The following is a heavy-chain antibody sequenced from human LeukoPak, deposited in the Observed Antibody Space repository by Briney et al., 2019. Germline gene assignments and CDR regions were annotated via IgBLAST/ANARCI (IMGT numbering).Heavy chain of an antibody. J-gene: IGHJ4*02. CDR3: AREVKAVPGDESFDY. CDR2: IKTDGTEK. CDR1: GISFSSYW. V-gene: IGHV3-7*03. Sequence: PGGSLRLSCAASGISFSSYWMSWVRQGPGRGLEWVASIKTDGTEKYYVDSVKGRFTVSRDNAKNSLYLQMNSLRAEDTAVYYCAREVKAVPGDESFDYWGQGTLVTVSS. D-gene: IGHD6-19*01.